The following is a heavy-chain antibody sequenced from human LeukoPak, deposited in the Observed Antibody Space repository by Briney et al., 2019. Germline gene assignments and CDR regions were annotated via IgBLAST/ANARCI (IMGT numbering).Heavy chain of an antibody. CDR3: ARLRDGYNFKYFDY. V-gene: IGHV4-34*01. Sequence: SETLSLTCAVYGGSFSGYYWSWIRQPPGKGLEWIGEIDHSGSTNYNPSLKSPVTISVDTSKNQFSLRVNSVTAADTAVYYCARLRDGYNFKYFDYWGQGTLVTVSS. CDR1: GGSFSGYY. J-gene: IGHJ4*02. D-gene: IGHD5-24*01. CDR2: IDHSGST.